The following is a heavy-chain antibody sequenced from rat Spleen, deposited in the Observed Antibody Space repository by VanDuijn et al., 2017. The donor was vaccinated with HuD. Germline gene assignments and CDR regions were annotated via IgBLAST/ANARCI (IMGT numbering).Heavy chain of an antibody. J-gene: IGHJ2*01. CDR2: INTGGGNT. Sequence: EVQLVESGGGLVQPGRSLKLSCAASGFTFSDYNMAWVRQAPTKGLEWVASINTGGGNTYYRDSVKGRFTISRDNAKNTLYLQMDSLRSEDTATYYCARETGYNSYFDYWGQGVMVTVSS. CDR1: GFTFSDYN. V-gene: IGHV5-25*01. D-gene: IGHD1-4*01. CDR3: ARETGYNSYFDY.